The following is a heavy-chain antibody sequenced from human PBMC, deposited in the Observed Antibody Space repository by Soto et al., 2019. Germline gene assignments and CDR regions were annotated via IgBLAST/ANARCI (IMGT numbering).Heavy chain of an antibody. CDR2: IFYSGSA. J-gene: IGHJ4*02. D-gene: IGHD5-12*01. CDR1: GGSISSGGYY. Sequence: QVRLQESGPGLVKPSQTLSLTCTVSGGSISSGGYYWSWIRQHPGKGLEWIGYIFYSGSAYYNPSLKSRVTMSVDTSKDQFSLKLSSVTAADTAVYYCARARITINEDWGQGTLVTVSS. V-gene: IGHV4-31*03. CDR3: ARARITINED.